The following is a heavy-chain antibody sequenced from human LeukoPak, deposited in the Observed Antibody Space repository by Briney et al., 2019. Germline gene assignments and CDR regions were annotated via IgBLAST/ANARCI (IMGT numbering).Heavy chain of an antibody. J-gene: IGHJ4*02. CDR3: ARGGGYSSSWYSGSDY. D-gene: IGHD6-13*01. V-gene: IGHV3-20*01. Sequence: GGSLRLSCAASGFTFDDYGMSWVRQAPGKGLEWVSGINWNGGSTGYADSVKGRFTISRDNAKNSLYLQMNSLRAEDTALYHCARGGGYSSSWYSGSDYWGQGTLVTVSS. CDR2: INWNGGST. CDR1: GFTFDDYG.